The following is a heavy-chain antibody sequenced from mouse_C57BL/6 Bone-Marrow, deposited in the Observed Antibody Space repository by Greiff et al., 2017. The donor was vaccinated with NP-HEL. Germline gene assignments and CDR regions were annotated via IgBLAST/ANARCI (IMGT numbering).Heavy chain of an antibody. V-gene: IGHV1-82*01. Sequence: VQLKESGPELVKPGASVKISCKASGYAFSSSWMNWVKQRPGKGLEWIGRIYPGDGDTNYNGKFKGKATLTADKSSSTAYMQLSSLTSEDSAVYFCARHYYGSSLADYWGQGTTLTVSS. J-gene: IGHJ2*01. D-gene: IGHD1-1*01. CDR3: ARHYYGSSLADY. CDR2: IYPGDGDT. CDR1: GYAFSSSW.